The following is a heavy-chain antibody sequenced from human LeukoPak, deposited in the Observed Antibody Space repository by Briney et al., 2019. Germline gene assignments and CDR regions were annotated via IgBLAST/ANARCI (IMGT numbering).Heavy chain of an antibody. Sequence: SETLSLTCAVYGXSFIGYDGTWIRQPPGKGPEWIGEINHSGGTNYNPSLKSRVTISVDTSKNQFSLKLSSVTAADTAVYYCARSLPASEMAAAESWGQGTLVTVSS. CDR2: INHSGGT. CDR1: GXSFIGYD. V-gene: IGHV4-34*01. J-gene: IGHJ4*02. D-gene: IGHD6-13*01. CDR3: ARSLPASEMAAAES.